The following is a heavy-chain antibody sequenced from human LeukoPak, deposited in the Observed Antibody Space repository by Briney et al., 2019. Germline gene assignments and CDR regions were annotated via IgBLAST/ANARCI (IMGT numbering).Heavy chain of an antibody. Sequence: GASVKVSCKASGYTFTGYYMHWVRQAPGQGLEWMGWINPNSGGTNYAQKFQGRVTMTRDTSISTAYMELSRLRSDDTAVYYCARAVRGAWFPHYYYYYMDVWGKGTTVTISS. CDR3: ARAVRGAWFPHYYYYYMDV. CDR2: INPNSGGT. D-gene: IGHD3-10*02. V-gene: IGHV1-2*02. J-gene: IGHJ6*03. CDR1: GYTFTGYY.